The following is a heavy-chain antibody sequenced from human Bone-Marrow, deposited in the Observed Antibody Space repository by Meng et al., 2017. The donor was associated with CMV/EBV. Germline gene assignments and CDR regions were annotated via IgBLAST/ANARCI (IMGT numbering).Heavy chain of an antibody. CDR2: ISNSSTTI. D-gene: IGHD3-10*01. Sequence: GESLKISCAASGFTLSDYYMNWIRQAPGKGLEWVSYISNSSTTIFYGDSVKGRSTVSRDNAKNSLYLQMNSLRAEDTAVYYCARGYYYGLGSSPRGALWGQGTLVTVSS. J-gene: IGHJ4*02. CDR1: GFTLSDYY. V-gene: IGHV3-11*04. CDR3: ARGYYYGLGSSPRGAL.